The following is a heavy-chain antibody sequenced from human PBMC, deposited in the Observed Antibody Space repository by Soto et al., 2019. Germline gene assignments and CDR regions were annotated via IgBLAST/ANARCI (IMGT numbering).Heavy chain of an antibody. D-gene: IGHD2-15*01. CDR1: GFTFSDHY. CDR3: ARGGYCSGGSCRDIYYYYGMDV. J-gene: IGHJ6*02. V-gene: IGHV3-72*01. Sequence: GGSLEICCAASGFTFSDHYMDWVRKDKGKGLEWVGRTRNKANSYTTEYAASVKGRFTISRDDSKNSLYLQMNSLKTEDTAVYYCARGGYCSGGSCRDIYYYYGMDVWGQGTTVTVSS. CDR2: TRNKANSYTT.